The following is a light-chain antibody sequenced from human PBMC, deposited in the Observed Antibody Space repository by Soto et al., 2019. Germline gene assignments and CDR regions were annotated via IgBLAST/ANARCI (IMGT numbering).Light chain of an antibody. J-gene: IGKJ4*01. V-gene: IGKV3-20*01. CDR1: QSVSSSY. Sequence: EIFLTQSPGTLSLSPGERATLSCRASQSVSSSYLAWYQQKPGQAPRLLIYGASSRATGIPDRFSGSGSGTDFTLTISRLEPEDFAVYYCQQYGSSPLTFGGGTKVDIK. CDR3: QQYGSSPLT. CDR2: GAS.